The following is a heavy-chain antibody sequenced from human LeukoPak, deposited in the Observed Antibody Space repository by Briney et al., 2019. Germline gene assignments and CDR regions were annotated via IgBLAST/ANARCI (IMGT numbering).Heavy chain of an antibody. V-gene: IGHV3-23*01. CDR2: VSGSGDNT. CDR3: ERWGNDYSQFDS. CDR1: VFTFSSYS. Sequence: GWSVTLSCLASVFTFSSYSMTWVRQAPGKGLEGVSVVSGSGDNTNYADSVKGRCTISRDNSKTTLFMQMNSLRTADTAVYFCERWGNDYSQFDSWGQGTLVTVS. D-gene: IGHD4-11*01. J-gene: IGHJ4*02.